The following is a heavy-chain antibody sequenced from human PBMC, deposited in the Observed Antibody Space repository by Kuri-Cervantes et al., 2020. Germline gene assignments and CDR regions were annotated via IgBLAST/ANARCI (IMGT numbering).Heavy chain of an antibody. CDR1: GFTFDDYA. CDR2: ISWNSGSI. CDR3: ATEHRLLWFGELSRYYYYGMDV. J-gene: IGHJ6*02. Sequence: GGSLRLTCAASGFTFDDYAMHWVRQAPGKGLEWVSGISWNSGSIGYADSVKGRFTISRDNAKNSLYLQMNSLRAEDTAVYYCATEHRLLWFGELSRYYYYGMDVWGQGTTVTVSS. V-gene: IGHV3-9*01. D-gene: IGHD3-10*01.